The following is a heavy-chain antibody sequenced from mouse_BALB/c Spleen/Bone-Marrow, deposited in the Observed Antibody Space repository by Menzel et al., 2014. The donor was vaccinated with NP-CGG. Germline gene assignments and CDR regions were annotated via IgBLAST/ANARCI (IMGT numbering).Heavy chain of an antibody. Sequence: EVMLVESGGGLVQPGGSRKLSCAASGFTFSSFGMHWVRRAPEKGLEWVAYISSGSRTVFYADTVKGRFTISRDNPKNTLFLQMTSLRSEDTAMYYCTRSRGNWDDFDYWGQGTTLTVSS. CDR1: GFTFSSFG. V-gene: IGHV5-17*02. CDR2: ISSGSRTV. J-gene: IGHJ2*01. D-gene: IGHD3-3*01. CDR3: TRSRGNWDDFDY.